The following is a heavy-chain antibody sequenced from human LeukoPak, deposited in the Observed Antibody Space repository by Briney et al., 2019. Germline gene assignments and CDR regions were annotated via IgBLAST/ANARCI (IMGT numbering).Heavy chain of an antibody. J-gene: IGHJ6*03. CDR2: ISHSGTT. CDR1: GFSISSGHY. D-gene: IGHD6-13*01. V-gene: IGHV4-38-2*02. CDR3: ARLPYSIRLYYMDV. Sequence: SETLSLTCTVSGFSISSGHYWGWTRPPPGKGLEWIASISHSGTTFYNPSLKSRVTISVDTSKNQFSLKMTSVTAADTAVYYCARLPYSIRLYYMDVWGKGTPVTVSS.